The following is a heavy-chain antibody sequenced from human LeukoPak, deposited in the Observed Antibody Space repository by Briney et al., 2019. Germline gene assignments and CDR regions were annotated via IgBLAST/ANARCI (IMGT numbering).Heavy chain of an antibody. CDR2: IYTSGST. CDR1: GGSISNYF. Sequence: PSETLSLTCTVSGGSISNYFWSWIRQPAGKGLASIGRIYTSGSTNYNPSLQSRVTMSLDTSKNQFSLNLSSVTAADTAVYYCARDRGGSRRYFDYWGQGTLVTVSS. V-gene: IGHV4-4*07. D-gene: IGHD6-13*01. J-gene: IGHJ4*02. CDR3: ARDRGGSRRYFDY.